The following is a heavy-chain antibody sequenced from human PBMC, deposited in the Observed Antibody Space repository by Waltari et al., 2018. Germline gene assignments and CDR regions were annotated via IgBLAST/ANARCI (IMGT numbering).Heavy chain of an antibody. Sequence: QLLDSGGDLAQPGGSLRLSCEASGFTFRNYAINWVRQAPGRVLGGVCGIMGAGTTYYADPVKGRFSLSRDNSKNTLQLQMNSLRPEDSAVYFCTRGDFWTGSYTDAYAMDVWGHGTTVTVSS. CDR3: TRGDFWTGSYTDAYAMDV. V-gene: IGHV3-23*01. CDR1: GFTFRNYA. D-gene: IGHD3-3*01. CDR2: IMGAGTT. J-gene: IGHJ6*02.